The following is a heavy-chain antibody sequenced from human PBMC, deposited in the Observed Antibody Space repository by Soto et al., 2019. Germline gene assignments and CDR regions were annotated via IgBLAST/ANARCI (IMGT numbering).Heavy chain of an antibody. CDR1: GGSISTYY. CDR3: ARDLPYYDILTGYYRRGEERAFDI. Sequence: PSETLSLTCTVSGGSISTYYWSWIRQPPGKGLEWIGYIYSSGNTNSNPSLKSRVTILVDTSKNQFSLKLSSVTAADTAVYYCARDLPYYDILTGYYRRGEERAFDIGGQGTMVTVSS. V-gene: IGHV4-59*01. CDR2: IYSSGNT. J-gene: IGHJ3*02. D-gene: IGHD3-9*01.